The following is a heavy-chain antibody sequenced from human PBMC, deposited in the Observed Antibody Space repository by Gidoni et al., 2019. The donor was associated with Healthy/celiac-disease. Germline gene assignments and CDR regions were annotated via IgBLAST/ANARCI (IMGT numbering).Heavy chain of an antibody. CDR2: IYYSGST. CDR1: GGPISSSSYY. CDR3: ARHALGFEYGDYYNSWYFDY. V-gene: IGHV4-39*01. D-gene: IGHD4-17*01. J-gene: IGHJ4*02. Sequence: QLQLQESGPGLVKPSATPSLTCTLSGGPISSSSYYWGWIRQPPGKGLEWIGGIYYSGSTYYNPSLKSRVTISVDTSKNQFSLKLSSVTAADTAVYYCARHALGFEYGDYYNSWYFDYWGQGTLVTVSS.